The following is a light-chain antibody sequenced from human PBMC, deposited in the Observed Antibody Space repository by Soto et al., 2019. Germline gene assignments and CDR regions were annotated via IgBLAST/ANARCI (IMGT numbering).Light chain of an antibody. J-gene: IGKJ1*01. CDR1: QSVSSY. Sequence: EIVMTQSPATLSASPGEGATLSCRASQSVSSYLAWYQQKPGQAPRLLIYDASNRATGIPARFSGSGSGTDFTLTISSLEPEDFAVYYCQQRSNWPWTFGQGTKVDIK. V-gene: IGKV3-11*01. CDR2: DAS. CDR3: QQRSNWPWT.